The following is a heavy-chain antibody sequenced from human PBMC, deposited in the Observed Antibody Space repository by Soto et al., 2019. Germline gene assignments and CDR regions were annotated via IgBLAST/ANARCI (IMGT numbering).Heavy chain of an antibody. CDR2: IIPIFGTA. CDR1: GCTFSGYA. V-gene: IGHV1-69*13. D-gene: IGHD3-16*02. CDR3: ATYHKSIMLTFGGVIGSWFDP. Sequence: SVKVSCKASGCTFSGYAISWVRQAPGQGLEWMGGIIPIFGTANYAQKFQGRVTITADESTSTAYMELSSLRSEDKAVYYCATYHKSIMLTFGGVIGSWFDPWGHGHRVTVYS. J-gene: IGHJ5*02.